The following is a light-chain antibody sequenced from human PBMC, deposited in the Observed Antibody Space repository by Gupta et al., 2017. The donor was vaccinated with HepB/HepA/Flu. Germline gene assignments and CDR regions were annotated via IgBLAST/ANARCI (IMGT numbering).Light chain of an antibody. J-gene: IGLJ2*01. CDR1: SIDY. CDR3: SSYTYTTTLVV. CDR2: NVS. Sequence: QSALTQPASLSGSPGQSITISCTGTSIDYVSWYQQYPGKAPKLLIYNVSDRPSGVSHRFSGSKSGNTASLSISGLQTEDEAYYYCSSYTYTTTLVVFGGGTKLTVL. V-gene: IGLV2-14*03.